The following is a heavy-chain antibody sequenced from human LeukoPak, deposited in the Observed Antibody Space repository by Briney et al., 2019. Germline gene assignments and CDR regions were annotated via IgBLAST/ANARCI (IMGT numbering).Heavy chain of an antibody. J-gene: IGHJ3*02. D-gene: IGHD3-22*01. CDR1: GFTFRSYR. CDR3: ARGDNSAFDI. Sequence: GGSLRLSCAASGFTFRSYRMNWVRQAPGKGLEWVASIKQGESERYYVDSVNGRFTISRDNAKNSLYPQMNSLRAEDTAVYYCARGDNSAFDIWGQGTMVTVSS. V-gene: IGHV3-7*04. CDR2: IKQGESER.